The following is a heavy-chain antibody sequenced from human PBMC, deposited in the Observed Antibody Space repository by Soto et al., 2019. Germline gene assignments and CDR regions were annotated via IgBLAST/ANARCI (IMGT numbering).Heavy chain of an antibody. D-gene: IGHD3-22*01. CDR1: VYTFTGYY. Sequence: GXSGKVSCKASVYTFTGYYMHWVRQAPGQGLEWMGWINPNSGGTNYAQKFQGRVTMTRDTSISTAYMELSRLRSDDTAVYYCARGGYYDSSDHDAFDIWGQGTMVTASS. V-gene: IGHV1-2*02. CDR2: INPNSGGT. CDR3: ARGGYYDSSDHDAFDI. J-gene: IGHJ3*02.